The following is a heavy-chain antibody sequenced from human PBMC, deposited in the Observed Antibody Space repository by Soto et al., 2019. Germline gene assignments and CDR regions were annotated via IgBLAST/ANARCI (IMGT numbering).Heavy chain of an antibody. Sequence: QVQLVESGGGVVQPGRSLRLSCAASGFTFSSYAMHWVRQAPGKGLEWVAVISYDGSNKYYADSVKGRFTISRDNSKNTLYLQMNSLRAEDTAVYYCARGKWELTPFDYWGQGTLVTVSS. J-gene: IGHJ4*02. CDR3: ARGKWELTPFDY. CDR1: GFTFSSYA. D-gene: IGHD1-26*01. V-gene: IGHV3-30-3*01. CDR2: ISYDGSNK.